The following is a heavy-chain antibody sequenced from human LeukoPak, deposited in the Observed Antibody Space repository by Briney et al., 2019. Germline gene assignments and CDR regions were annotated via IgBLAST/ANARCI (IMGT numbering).Heavy chain of an antibody. CDR2: INPSGGST. Sequence: ASVKVSCKASGYTFTSHYMHWVRQAPGQGLEWMGIINPSGGSTSYAQKFQGRVTMTRDMSTSTVYMELSSLRSEDTAVYYCAVYYYDSSFDYWGQGTLVTVSS. D-gene: IGHD3-22*01. J-gene: IGHJ4*02. CDR3: AVYYYDSSFDY. V-gene: IGHV1-46*01. CDR1: GYTFTSHY.